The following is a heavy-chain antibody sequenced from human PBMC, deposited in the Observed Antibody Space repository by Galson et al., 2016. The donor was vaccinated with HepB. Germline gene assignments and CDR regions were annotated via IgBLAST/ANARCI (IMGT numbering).Heavy chain of an antibody. Sequence: QSGAEVKKPGESLKISCKASGYSFASFWIGWVRQMPGKGLEWMGIVYPGDSDTRYSPSFQGQVTISADKSTSTAYLQWSSLKASDTGIYYCARRSPPHYITTTKLDYWGQGTLVPVSS. J-gene: IGHJ4*02. CDR2: VYPGDSDT. CDR1: GYSFASFW. D-gene: IGHD4-11*01. V-gene: IGHV5-51*01. CDR3: ARRSPPHYITTTKLDY.